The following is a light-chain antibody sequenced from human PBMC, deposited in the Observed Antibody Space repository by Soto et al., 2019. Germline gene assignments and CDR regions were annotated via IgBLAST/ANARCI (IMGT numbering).Light chain of an antibody. Sequence: EVVLTQSPVTLSLSPGERATLSCRASQSFRGLLAWYQQKPGQAPRLLIYDAYNRATGIPPRFSGSGSGTDFTLTISSLEPEDCAGYYCQQRHMWPITFGQGTRLEIK. CDR3: QQRHMWPIT. V-gene: IGKV3-11*01. CDR1: QSFRGL. CDR2: DAY. J-gene: IGKJ5*01.